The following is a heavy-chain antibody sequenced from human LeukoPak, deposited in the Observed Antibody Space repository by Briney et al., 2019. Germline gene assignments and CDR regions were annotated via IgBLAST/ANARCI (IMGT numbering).Heavy chain of an antibody. CDR3: ARVAGEASGYRPFDI. CDR1: GFIIFKSW. Sequence: GGSLRLSCAASGFIIFKSWMTWVRQAPGKGLEWVAIIKQDASETYYLDSVKGRFTITRDNAKNSIYLHMTRLRVEDTAVYYCARVAGEASGYRPFDIWGQGTMVTASS. J-gene: IGHJ3*02. V-gene: IGHV3-7*01. CDR2: IKQDASET. D-gene: IGHD3-22*01.